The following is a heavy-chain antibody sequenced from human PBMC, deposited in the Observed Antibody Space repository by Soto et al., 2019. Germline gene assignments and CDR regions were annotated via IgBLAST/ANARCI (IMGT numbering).Heavy chain of an antibody. Sequence: GASVEVSWKACGDGFVNFGSSWVRQAPGQGLEWMGWISAYNGNTNYAQKLQGRVTMTTDTSTSTAYMELRSLRSDDTAVYYCARFVQSSGGVIFLYYYYGMDVWGQGTTVTVSS. CDR1: GDGFVNFG. CDR3: ARFVQSSGGVIFLYYYYGMDV. V-gene: IGHV1-18*04. D-gene: IGHD3-16*02. J-gene: IGHJ6*02. CDR2: ISAYNGNT.